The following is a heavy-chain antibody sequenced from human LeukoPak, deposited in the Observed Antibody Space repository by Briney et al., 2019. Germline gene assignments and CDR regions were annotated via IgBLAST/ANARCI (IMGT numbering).Heavy chain of an antibody. Sequence: GGSLTLFCALSGFTYSDYYMIELRHAPEEALVEVSHIISGGSTISNGDSVEGRFSISRDNGENSLYLQMNSLRAEQTAVYYCARRAAAGRCFDYWGQGTLVTVSS. CDR3: ARRAAAGRCFDY. V-gene: IGHV3-11*01. D-gene: IGHD6-13*01. CDR2: IISGGSTI. J-gene: IGHJ4*02. CDR1: GFTYSDYY.